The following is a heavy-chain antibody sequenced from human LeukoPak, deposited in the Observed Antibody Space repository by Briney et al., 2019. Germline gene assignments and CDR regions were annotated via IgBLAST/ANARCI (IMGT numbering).Heavy chain of an antibody. Sequence: SETLSLTCTVSGDSISSYYWSWIRQPPGKGLEYIGYIYYSGNTNYNPSLKSRVTISLDTTKKQFSLKLSSVTAADTAVYYCASVNGNYVGVLSYFDYWGQGALVTVSS. D-gene: IGHD1-7*01. CDR2: IYYSGNT. J-gene: IGHJ4*02. CDR3: ASVNGNYVGVLSYFDY. CDR1: GDSISSYY. V-gene: IGHV4-59*01.